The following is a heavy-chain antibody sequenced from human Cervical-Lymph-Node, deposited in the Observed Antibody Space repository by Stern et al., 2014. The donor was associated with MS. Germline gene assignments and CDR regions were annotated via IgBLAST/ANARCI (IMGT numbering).Heavy chain of an antibody. V-gene: IGHV2-5*02. CDR1: GFSLNTNGVS. D-gene: IGHD1-1*01. CDR2: IYWDDDK. Sequence: QDTLRASVPTLVKPTQTLTLTCTFSGFSLNTNGVSVGWIRQPPGKTLEWLAHIYWDDDKRYSPSLKSRLTITKDTSKNQVVLTMTNMDPVDTATYFCAHSEDDEGYDYWGQGTLITVSS. CDR3: AHSEDDEGYDY. J-gene: IGHJ4*02.